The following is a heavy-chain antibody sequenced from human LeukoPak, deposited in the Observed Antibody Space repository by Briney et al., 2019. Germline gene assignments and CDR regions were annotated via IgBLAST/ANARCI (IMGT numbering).Heavy chain of an antibody. Sequence: PGGSLRLSCTASGFTFSSYAMSWVRQAPGKGLEWVSGISGSGGSTYYADSVKGRFTISRDNSKNTLYLQMNSLRAEDTAVYYCAAAGTYYYYYYMDVWGKGTTVTVSS. V-gene: IGHV3-23*01. CDR2: ISGSGGST. D-gene: IGHD6-13*01. J-gene: IGHJ6*03. CDR1: GFTFSSYA. CDR3: AAAGTYYYYYYMDV.